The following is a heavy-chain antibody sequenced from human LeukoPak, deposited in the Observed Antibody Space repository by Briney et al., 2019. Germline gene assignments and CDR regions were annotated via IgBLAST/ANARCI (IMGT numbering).Heavy chain of an antibody. V-gene: IGHV3-30*04. D-gene: IGHD3-3*01. CDR1: GFTFSSYA. J-gene: IGHJ4*02. CDR2: ISYDGSNK. Sequence: GGSLRLSCAASGFTFSSYAMHWVRQAPGKGLEWVAVISYDGSNKYYADSVKGRFTISRDNSKNTLYLQMNSLRADDTAVYYCARGVSHFFGVVTQALYDYWGQGTLVTVSS. CDR3: ARGVSHFFGVVTQALYDY.